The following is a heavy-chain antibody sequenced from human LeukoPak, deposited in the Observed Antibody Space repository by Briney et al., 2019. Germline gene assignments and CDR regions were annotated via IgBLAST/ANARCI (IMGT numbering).Heavy chain of an antibody. CDR1: GFRFSGHY. D-gene: IGHD1-26*01. V-gene: IGHV3-11*01. J-gene: IGHJ4*02. CDR3: AREPRATPDF. Sequence: GGSLRVSCAASGFRFSGHYMSWIRQAPGKGLEWISYITNIGDFVNYADSVKGRFTISRDNAKNSLYLQIKSLRAEDAAVYSCAREPRATPDFWGRGNVVTVSS. CDR2: ITNIGDFV.